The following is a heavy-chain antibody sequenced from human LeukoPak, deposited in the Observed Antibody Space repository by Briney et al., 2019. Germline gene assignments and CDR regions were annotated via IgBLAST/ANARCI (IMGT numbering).Heavy chain of an antibody. CDR3: AKEGTTVTTVAFDI. CDR2: ISSSSSYI. Sequence: GGSLRFSCAASGFTFSSYSMNWVRQAPGKGLEWVSSISSSSSYIYYADSVKGRFTISRDNSNNTLYLNMNSLRAEDTGVYYCAKEGTTVTTVAFDIWGQGTMVTVSA. CDR1: GFTFSSYS. D-gene: IGHD4-11*01. V-gene: IGHV3-21*01. J-gene: IGHJ3*02.